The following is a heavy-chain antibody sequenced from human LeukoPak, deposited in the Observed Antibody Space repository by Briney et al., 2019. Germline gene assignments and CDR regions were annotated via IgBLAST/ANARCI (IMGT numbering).Heavy chain of an antibody. V-gene: IGHV3-23*01. Sequence: GGSLRLSCAASGFTFSGYAMSWVRQAPGKGLEWVSAISGTAGITHYADSVRGRFTISRDNSNSTLYLQMHSVRAEDTAVYYCAKRVDDTTGYYSPGENWGQGTLVTVSS. J-gene: IGHJ4*02. CDR2: ISGTAGIT. D-gene: IGHD3-22*01. CDR1: GFTFSGYA. CDR3: AKRVDDTTGYYSPGEN.